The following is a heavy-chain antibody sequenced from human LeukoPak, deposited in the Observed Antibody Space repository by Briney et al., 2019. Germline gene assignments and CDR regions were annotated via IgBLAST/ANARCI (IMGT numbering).Heavy chain of an antibody. V-gene: IGHV3-23*01. CDR3: AKEPGSDVSNWYGAYDI. Sequence: GGSLRLSCAASGFTFAKHAMTWVRQAPGQGLESVSTITGSGDRTYYANSAKGRFTISRDNSRNTLYLQMNSLRADDTAIYYCAKEPGSDVSNWYGAYDIWGQGTVVTVSS. J-gene: IGHJ3*02. CDR1: GFTFAKHA. D-gene: IGHD6-13*01. CDR2: ITGSGDRT.